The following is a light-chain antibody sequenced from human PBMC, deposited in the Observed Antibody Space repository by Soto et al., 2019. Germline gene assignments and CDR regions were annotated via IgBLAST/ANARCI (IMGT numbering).Light chain of an antibody. V-gene: IGKV1-5*01. CDR2: DAS. CDR1: QSISSW. Sequence: DIHMTQSPSTLSASVGDRVTITCRASQSISSWLAWYKQKPGKAPKLLIYDASILESGVPSRFSGVGSGTDFTLTVSSLKPDYFATYYCQQYNSYSSTFGQGTKVEIK. J-gene: IGKJ1*01. CDR3: QQYNSYSST.